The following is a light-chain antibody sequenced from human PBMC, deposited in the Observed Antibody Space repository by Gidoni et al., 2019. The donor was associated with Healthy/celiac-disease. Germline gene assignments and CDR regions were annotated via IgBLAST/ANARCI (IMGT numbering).Light chain of an antibody. CDR2: DAS. CDR3: QQRSNWPPYT. CDR1: QSVSSY. V-gene: IGKV3-11*01. J-gene: IGKJ2*01. Sequence: EIVLTQSPATLSVSPGERATLSCRASQSVSSYFAWYQQKPGQAPRLLIYDASNRATGIPARFSGSGSGTDFTLTISSLEPEDFAVYYCQQRSNWPPYTFGQGTKLEIK.